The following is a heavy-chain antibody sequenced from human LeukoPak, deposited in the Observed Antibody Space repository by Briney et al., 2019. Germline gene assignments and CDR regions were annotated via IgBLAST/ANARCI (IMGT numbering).Heavy chain of an antibody. CDR1: GGTFSSYA. D-gene: IGHD4-17*01. J-gene: IGHJ3*01. CDR3: ARDPNGNYVGAFDF. CDR2: IIPILGIT. Sequence: SVKVSCKASGGTFSSYAINWVRQAPGQGLEWMGRIIPILGITNYAQKFQGRVTITADKSTSTAYMELSSLRSEDTAIYYCARDPNGNYVGAFDFWGQGTLVTVSS. V-gene: IGHV1-69*04.